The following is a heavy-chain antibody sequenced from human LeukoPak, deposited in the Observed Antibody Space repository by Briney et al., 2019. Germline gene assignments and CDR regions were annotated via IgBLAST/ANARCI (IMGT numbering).Heavy chain of an antibody. CDR1: GFTFSSYA. CDR2: ISDSGGST. CDR3: AKDPYGDYVRYFDY. V-gene: IGHV3-23*01. Sequence: GSLRLSCAASGFTFSSYAMSWVRQAPGKGLGWVSAISDSGGSTYYADSVKDRFTISRDNSKNTLYLQMNSMRAEDTAVYYCAKDPYGDYVRYFDYWGQGTLVTVSS. J-gene: IGHJ4*02. D-gene: IGHD4-17*01.